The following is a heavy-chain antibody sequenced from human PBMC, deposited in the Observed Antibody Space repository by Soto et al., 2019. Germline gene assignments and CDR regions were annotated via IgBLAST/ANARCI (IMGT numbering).Heavy chain of an antibody. CDR3: ARGEGNYQYCRGYLRRH. D-gene: IGHD3-16*01. V-gene: IGHV3-74*01. CDR1: GFTFSSYW. Sequence: EVLLVESGGDLVQPGGSLRLSCAASGFTFSSYWMHWVRQAPGKGLVWVSRIKSDGSGASYADSVKGRFTVSSDNGKNPFYVLMDSPARGLTAVYFCARGEGNYQYCRGYLRRHWRQG. J-gene: IGHJ1*01. CDR2: IKSDGSGA.